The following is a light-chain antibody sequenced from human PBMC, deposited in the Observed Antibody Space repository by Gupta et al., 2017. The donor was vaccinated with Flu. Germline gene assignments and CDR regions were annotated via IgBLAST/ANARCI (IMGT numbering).Light chain of an antibody. CDR2: EGS. V-gene: IGKV2-30*01. J-gene: IGKJ1*01. CDR1: QSLLYSDGKTY. Sequence: VTLGQSASISCRSSQSLLYSDGKTYLNWFHQRPGQSPRRLIYEGSSRDSGVPDRISGSGSGPDFTLIISRVEAEDVGFYYCKQGEHWPMTFGQGTKVEIK. CDR3: KQGEHWPMT.